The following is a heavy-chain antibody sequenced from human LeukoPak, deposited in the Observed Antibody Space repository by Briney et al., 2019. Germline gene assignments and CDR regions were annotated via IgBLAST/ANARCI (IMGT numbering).Heavy chain of an antibody. J-gene: IGHJ4*02. CDR3: ATLSTSFDY. D-gene: IGHD2/OR15-2a*01. Sequence: GWSLRLSCAAAGFSFSSYWMSWVRQAPWKRLEWVANIKQDGSEKYYVDSVKGRFTISRDNAKNSLYLQMNSLRAEDTAVYYCATLSTSFDYWGQGTLVTVSS. CDR1: GFSFSSYW. V-gene: IGHV3-7*03. CDR2: IKQDGSEK.